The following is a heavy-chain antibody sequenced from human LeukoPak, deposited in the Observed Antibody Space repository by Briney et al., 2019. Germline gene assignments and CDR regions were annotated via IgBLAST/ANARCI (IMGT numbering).Heavy chain of an antibody. J-gene: IGHJ4*02. CDR2: MNPNSGNT. CDR1: GYTFTSYD. V-gene: IGHV1-8*03. D-gene: IGHD5-12*01. Sequence: GASVKVSCKASGYTFTSYDINWVRQATEQGLEWMGWMNPNSGNTGYAQKFQGRVTITRNTSISTAYMELSSLRSEDTAVYYCARGADSGYDLSDFDYWGQGTLVTVSS. CDR3: ARGADSGYDLSDFDY.